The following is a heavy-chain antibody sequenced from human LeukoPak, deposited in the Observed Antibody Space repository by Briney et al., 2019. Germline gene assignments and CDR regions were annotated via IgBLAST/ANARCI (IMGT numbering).Heavy chain of an antibody. J-gene: IGHJ3*02. Sequence: PGGSLRLSCAASGFTFSSYAISWVRQAPGKGLEWVSAISGSGGSTYYADSVKGRFTISRDNSKNTLYLQMNSLRAEDTAVYYCAKGGEYCSSTSCHSAFDIWGQGTMVTVSS. D-gene: IGHD2-2*01. CDR2: ISGSGGST. CDR3: AKGGEYCSSTSCHSAFDI. V-gene: IGHV3-23*01. CDR1: GFTFSSYA.